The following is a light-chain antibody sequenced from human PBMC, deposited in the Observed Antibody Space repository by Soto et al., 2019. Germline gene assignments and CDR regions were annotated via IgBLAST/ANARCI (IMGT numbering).Light chain of an antibody. Sequence: EIVLSQSPGTLSLSPGERATLSCRASQSVSSRSLAWYQQKPGQAPRLLISDASNRAADIPDRFSGSGSGTDFTLTISSLEPEDFAVYYCQQRSDWPLTFGGGTKVDI. CDR3: QQRSDWPLT. CDR2: DAS. J-gene: IGKJ4*01. V-gene: IGKV3D-20*02. CDR1: QSVSSRS.